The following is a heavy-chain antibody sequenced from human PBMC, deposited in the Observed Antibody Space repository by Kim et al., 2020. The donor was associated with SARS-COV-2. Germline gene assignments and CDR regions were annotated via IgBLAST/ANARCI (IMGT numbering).Heavy chain of an antibody. V-gene: IGHV3-43*02. Sequence: GGSLRLSCAASGFTFDDYAIQWVRQVPGKGLEWVSLISRDGGEIKYADSVKGRFTISRDNSKKSVYLQMNSLRSEVTALYYCVRGQQWLIKNWGQRTQVTVSS. J-gene: IGHJ4*02. D-gene: IGHD6-19*01. CDR2: ISRDGGEI. CDR3: VRGQQWLIKN. CDR1: GFTFDDYA.